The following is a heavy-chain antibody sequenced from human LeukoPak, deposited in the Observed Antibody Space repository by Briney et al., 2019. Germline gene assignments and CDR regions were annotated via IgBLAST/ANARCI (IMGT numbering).Heavy chain of an antibody. CDR2: ISYSGSA. CDR3: AREGRELPGEAGY. D-gene: IGHD1-26*01. Sequence: SETLSLTCTVSGGSVSSTSYYWAWIRQPPGKGLECIGSISYSGSAYYNPSLKSRVTISVDTSKNQFSLKLSSVTAADTAVYYCAREGRELPGEAGYWGQGTLVTVSS. CDR1: GGSVSSTSYY. V-gene: IGHV4-39*07. J-gene: IGHJ4*02.